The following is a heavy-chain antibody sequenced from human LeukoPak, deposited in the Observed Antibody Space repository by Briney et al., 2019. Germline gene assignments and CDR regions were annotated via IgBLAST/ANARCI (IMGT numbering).Heavy chain of an antibody. D-gene: IGHD2-15*01. J-gene: IGHJ4*02. Sequence: ASVKVSCKASGYTFTNYDINWVRQPTGQGLEWMGWMNPNSANTGYAQKFQGRVTMTRNTSISTAYMELSNLRSEDTAVYYCARWEVVVAAQVGKYSFDYWGQGTLVTVSS. V-gene: IGHV1-8*01. CDR1: GYTFTNYD. CDR2: MNPNSANT. CDR3: ARWEVVVAAQVGKYSFDY.